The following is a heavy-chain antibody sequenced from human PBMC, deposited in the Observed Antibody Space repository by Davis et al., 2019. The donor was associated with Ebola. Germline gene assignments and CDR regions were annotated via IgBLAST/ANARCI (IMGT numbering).Heavy chain of an antibody. Sequence: ASSVKVSCKASGYTFTSYAMHWVRQAPGQRLEWIGWINAGNGNTKYSQKFQGRVTITRDTSASTAYMELSSLRSEDTAVYYCARGWPLHTSWFDPWGQGTLVTVSS. D-gene: IGHD6-13*01. J-gene: IGHJ5*02. CDR2: INAGNGNT. V-gene: IGHV1-3*01. CDR1: GYTFTSYA. CDR3: ARGWPLHTSWFDP.